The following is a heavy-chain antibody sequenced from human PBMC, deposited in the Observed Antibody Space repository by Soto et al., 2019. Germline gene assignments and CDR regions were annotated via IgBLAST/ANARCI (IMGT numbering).Heavy chain of an antibody. Sequence: GGSLRLSCTASGFTFGYYAMSWVRQAPGKGLEWVGFIRSKAYGGTTEYAASVKGRFTISRDDSKSIAYLQMNSLKTEDTAVYYCXRGSTGTTFHYYYGMDVWGQGTTVTVSS. CDR2: IRSKAYGGTT. J-gene: IGHJ6*02. CDR3: XRGSTGTTFHYYYGMDV. D-gene: IGHD1-7*01. CDR1: GFTFGYYA. V-gene: IGHV3-49*04.